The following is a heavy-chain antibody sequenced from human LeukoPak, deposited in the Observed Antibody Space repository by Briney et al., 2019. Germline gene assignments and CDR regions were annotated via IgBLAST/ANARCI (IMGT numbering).Heavy chain of an antibody. Sequence: SETLSLTCSVSSYSINSNYYWGWIRQSPGKGLEWIGSIYHTGSTYYNPSLKSRVTISLDASNKQFSLKLSSVTAADTAVYYCASGYSYDLFDYWGQGTLVTVSS. J-gene: IGHJ4*02. CDR3: ASGYSYDLFDY. D-gene: IGHD5-18*01. CDR1: SYSINSNYY. CDR2: IYHTGST. V-gene: IGHV4-38-2*01.